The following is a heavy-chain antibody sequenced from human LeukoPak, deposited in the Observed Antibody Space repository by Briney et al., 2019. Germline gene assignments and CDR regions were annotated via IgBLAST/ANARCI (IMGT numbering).Heavy chain of an antibody. CDR2: IYSSGRT. CDR1: GGSISSYY. V-gene: IGHV4-59*01. Sequence: SETLSLTCTVSGGSISSYYWSWIRQPPGKGLEWIGYIYSSGRTNYNPSLKSRVTISVDTSKNQFSLKLGSVTAADTAVYYCARGGPPTVTRFDYWGQGTLVTVS. D-gene: IGHD4-17*01. J-gene: IGHJ4*02. CDR3: ARGGPPTVTRFDY.